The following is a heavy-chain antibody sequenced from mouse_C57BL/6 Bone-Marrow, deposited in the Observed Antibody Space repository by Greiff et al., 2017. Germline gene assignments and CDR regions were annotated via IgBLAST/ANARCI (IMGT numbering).Heavy chain of an antibody. J-gene: IGHJ2*01. D-gene: IGHD2-12*01. CDR3: ARSDRYDVDFDY. CDR2: IYPRRGNT. CDR1: GYTFTSYG. V-gene: IGHV1-81*01. Sequence: QVQLQQSGPELARPGASVKLSCKASGYTFTSYGISWVKQRTGQGLEWIGGIYPRRGNTYYNEKFNGKATLTADKSSSTAYMELRSLTSEDSAVYYCARSDRYDVDFDYWGQGTTLTVSS.